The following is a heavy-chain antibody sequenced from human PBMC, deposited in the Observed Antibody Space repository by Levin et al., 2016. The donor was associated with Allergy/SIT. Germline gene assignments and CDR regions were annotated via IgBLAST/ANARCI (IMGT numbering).Heavy chain of an antibody. V-gene: IGHV4-31*03. D-gene: IGHD1-1*01. CDR3: ARAPTGYWFDP. J-gene: IGHJ5*02. Sequence: SETLSLTCTFSGDSVSSGGYYWSWIRQHPGKGLEWIGYIYYSGSTYYNPSLQSRVTISIDTSENQFSLKLSSVTAADTAAYYCARAPTGYWFDPWGQGTLVTVSS. CDR1: GDSVSSGGYY. CDR2: IYYSGST.